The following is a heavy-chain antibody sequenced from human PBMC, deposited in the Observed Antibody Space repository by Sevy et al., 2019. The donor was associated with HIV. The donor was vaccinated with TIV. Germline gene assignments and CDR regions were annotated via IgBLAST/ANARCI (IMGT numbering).Heavy chain of an antibody. CDR1: GFTFSDHY. V-gene: IGHV3-72*01. D-gene: IGHD6-13*01. CDR3: ATHAGIAAAGRVFDY. Sequence: GWSLRLSCVASGFTFSDHYMEWVRQAPGKGLEWVGRTRNKADGYTTEYAASVKGRFTISRDESKNLLYVQMNSLKAEDTAVYYCATHAGIAAAGRVFDYWGQGTLVTVSS. J-gene: IGHJ4*02. CDR2: TRNKADGYTT.